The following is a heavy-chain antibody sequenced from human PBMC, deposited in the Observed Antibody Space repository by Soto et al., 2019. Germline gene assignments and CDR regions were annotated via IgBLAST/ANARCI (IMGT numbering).Heavy chain of an antibody. V-gene: IGHV4-30-4*01. CDR3: ARDQGGGGIAAHDYYYGMDV. D-gene: IGHD6-6*01. CDR2: IYYSGST. Sequence: QVQLQESGPGLVKPSQTLSLTCTVSGGSISSGDYYCSWIRQPPGKGLEWIGYIYYSGSTYYNPSLKSRVTISVDTSKNPFSLKLSSVTAADTAVYYCARDQGGGGIAAHDYYYGMDVWGQGTTVTVSS. J-gene: IGHJ6*02. CDR1: GGSISSGDYY.